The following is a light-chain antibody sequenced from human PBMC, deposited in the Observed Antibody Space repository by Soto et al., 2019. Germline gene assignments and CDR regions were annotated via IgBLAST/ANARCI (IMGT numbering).Light chain of an antibody. J-gene: IGLJ3*02. CDR3: ASWDDSLNGWV. Sequence: QSVLTQPPSASGTPGQRVTISCSGSSSNIGSNTVSWYQQLPGTAPKLLIYSSNQRPSGVPDRFNGSKSGTSASLAISGLQSEDEAAFFCASWDDSLNGWVFGGGTKLTVL. CDR1: SSNIGSNT. CDR2: SSN. V-gene: IGLV1-44*01.